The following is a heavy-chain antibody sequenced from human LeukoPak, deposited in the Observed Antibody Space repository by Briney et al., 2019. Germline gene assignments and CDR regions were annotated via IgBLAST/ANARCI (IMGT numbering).Heavy chain of an antibody. D-gene: IGHD6-13*01. Sequence: SETLSLTCTVSGGSISSYYWSWIRQPPGKGLEWIGYIHYSGSTNYNPSLKSRVTISVDTSKNQFSLKLSSVTAADTAVYYCARKHSSTWYYDYWGQGTAVTVSS. V-gene: IGHV4-59*01. CDR1: GGSISSYY. J-gene: IGHJ4*02. CDR2: IHYSGST. CDR3: ARKHSSTWYYDY.